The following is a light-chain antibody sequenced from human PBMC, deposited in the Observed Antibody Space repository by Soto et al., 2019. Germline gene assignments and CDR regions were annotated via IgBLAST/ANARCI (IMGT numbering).Light chain of an antibody. CDR2: GAS. CDR1: QSVTSGY. CDR3: QQRNVWPPVT. Sequence: EIVLTQSPGTLSLSPGERATLSCRASQSVTSGYLAWYQQKPGQAPRLLIFGASSRAPGIPDRFIGSGSGTDFTLTISRLGPEDFAVYYCQQRNVWPPVTFGQGTRLEIK. V-gene: IGKV3D-20*02. J-gene: IGKJ5*01.